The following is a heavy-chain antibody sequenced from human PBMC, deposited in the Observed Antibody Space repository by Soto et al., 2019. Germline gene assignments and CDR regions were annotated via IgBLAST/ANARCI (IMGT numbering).Heavy chain of an antibody. V-gene: IGHV4-39*01. J-gene: IGHJ4*02. CDR3: AQHHVVVEAGGNDY. Sequence: QLQLQESGPGLVKPSETLSLTCTVSGGSISSSSYYWGWIRQPPGKGLEWIGSIYYSGSTYYNPSLKSRGTISVDTSKNQFSLKMSSVTAADTAVHYGAQHHVVVEAGGNDYCGQGTLVTVST. CDR1: GGSISSSSYY. CDR2: IYYSGST. D-gene: IGHD2-15*01.